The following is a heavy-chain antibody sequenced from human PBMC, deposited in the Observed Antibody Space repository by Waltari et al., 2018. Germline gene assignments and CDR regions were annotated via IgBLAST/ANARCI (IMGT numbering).Heavy chain of an antibody. V-gene: IGHV3-53*01. CDR2: IHAGGNT. CDR3: ARAGLGSPSQWLQLFDS. D-gene: IGHD5-12*01. Sequence: EVQLVESGGGLIQRGGSLRLSCEASGFRGSYNYMTWVRQAPGKGLEWVSVIHAGGNTYYGDAVKGRFTISRDISKNTLYLQMNSLTVDDSAMYYCARAGLGSPSQWLQLFDSWGQGTLVTVSS. J-gene: IGHJ4*02. CDR1: GFRGSYNY.